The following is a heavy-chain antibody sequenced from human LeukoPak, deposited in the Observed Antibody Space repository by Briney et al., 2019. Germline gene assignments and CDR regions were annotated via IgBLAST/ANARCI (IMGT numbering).Heavy chain of an antibody. CDR1: GFTFSGYW. CDR3: VRDGYSYGFMLAFDI. V-gene: IGHV3-74*01. Sequence: GGSLRLSCAASGFTFSGYWMHWVRQAPGKGLVWVSRINSDGSSTSYADSVKGRFTISRDSAKNTLYLQMNSQRAEDTAVYYCVRDGYSYGFMLAFDIWGLGTRVTVSS. CDR2: INSDGSST. J-gene: IGHJ3*02. D-gene: IGHD5-18*01.